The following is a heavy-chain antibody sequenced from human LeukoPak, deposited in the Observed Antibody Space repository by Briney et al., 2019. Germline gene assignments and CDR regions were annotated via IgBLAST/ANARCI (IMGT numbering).Heavy chain of an antibody. J-gene: IGHJ6*03. Sequence: SETLSLTCAVSGYSISNGYYWVWIRQPPGRGLERIGSLYHSDSAYYNTSLRSRVSMSVDTSKNQFSLTLSFVTAADTAVYYCARQHDSYYYYYIDVWGSGTTVTVSS. CDR2: LYHSDSA. V-gene: IGHV4-38-2*01. CDR1: GYSISNGYY. CDR3: ARQHDSYYYYYIDV.